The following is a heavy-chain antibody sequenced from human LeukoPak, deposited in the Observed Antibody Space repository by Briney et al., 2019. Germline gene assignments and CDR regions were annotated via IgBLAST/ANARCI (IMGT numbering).Heavy chain of an antibody. CDR1: GNTFTGYY. V-gene: IGHV1-2*02. CDR3: ARVSPKFKQNWFDP. D-gene: IGHD1/OR15-1a*01. J-gene: IGHJ5*02. Sequence: ASVKVSCKASGNTFTGYYLHWLRQAPGQGLEWMGWINPKSGDANYAQKFQGRVTMTRDTSISTAYMGLSSLRSEDTAVYYCARVSPKFKQNWFDPWGQGTLVTVSS. CDR2: INPKSGDA.